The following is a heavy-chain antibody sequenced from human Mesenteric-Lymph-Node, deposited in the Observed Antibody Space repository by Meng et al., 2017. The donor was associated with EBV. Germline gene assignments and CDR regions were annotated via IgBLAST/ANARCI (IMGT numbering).Heavy chain of an antibody. D-gene: IGHD4-17*01. CDR1: GGSFSCDY. J-gene: IGHJ4*02. V-gene: IGHV4-34*01. Sequence: QVPSQQWGAGLVTPSETPSLTCAVYGGSFSCDYWTWLRQPPGKGLAWIVEINAGESTNYNPSLKSRVTMSIDTSKNQFSLKLSSVIAADTAVYYCARTIAGEYGDYVVPLDYWGQGTLVTVSS. CDR2: INAGEST. CDR3: ARTIAGEYGDYVVPLDY.